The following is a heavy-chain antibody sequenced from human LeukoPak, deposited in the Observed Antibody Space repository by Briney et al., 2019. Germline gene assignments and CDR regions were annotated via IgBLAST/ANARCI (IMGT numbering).Heavy chain of an antibody. Sequence: RGSLRLSCAVSGLAVSSNYMAWVRQAPGKGLEWVTVIYGAAETHYVDSVKGRFTISRDNSKNTVYLQMNSLRPEDTAVYYCARDGKSGEVATFDYWGQGTLVTVSS. V-gene: IGHV3-66*02. CDR1: GLAVSSNY. J-gene: IGHJ4*02. CDR2: IYGAAET. D-gene: IGHD5-24*01. CDR3: ARDGKSGEVATFDY.